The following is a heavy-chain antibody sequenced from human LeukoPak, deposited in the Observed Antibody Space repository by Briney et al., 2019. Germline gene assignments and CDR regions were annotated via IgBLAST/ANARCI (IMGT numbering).Heavy chain of an antibody. V-gene: IGHV1-69*13. D-gene: IGHD4-17*01. Sequence: SVKVPCKASGGTFSSYAISWVRQAPGQGLEWMGGIIPIFGTANYAQKFQGRVTITADESTSTAYMELSSLRSEDTAVYYCARRPGYYGDYENWFDPWGQGTLVTVSS. J-gene: IGHJ5*02. CDR3: ARRPGYYGDYENWFDP. CDR1: GGTFSSYA. CDR2: IIPIFGTA.